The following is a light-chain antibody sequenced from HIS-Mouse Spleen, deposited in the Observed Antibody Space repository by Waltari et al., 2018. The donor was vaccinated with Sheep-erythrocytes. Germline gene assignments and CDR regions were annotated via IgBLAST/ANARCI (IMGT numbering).Light chain of an antibody. CDR3: QQRSNWYT. Sequence: EIVLTQSPATLSLSPGERATLPCRASQSVSSYLAWYQQKPGQAPRRLIYDASNRATGIPARFSGSGSGTDFTLTISSLESEDFAVYYCQQRSNWYTFGQGTKLEIK. CDR2: DAS. V-gene: IGKV3-11*01. J-gene: IGKJ2*01. CDR1: QSVSSY.